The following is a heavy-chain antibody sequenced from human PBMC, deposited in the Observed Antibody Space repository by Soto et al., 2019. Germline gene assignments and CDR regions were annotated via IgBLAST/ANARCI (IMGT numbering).Heavy chain of an antibody. CDR1: GYSFSSNW. J-gene: IGHJ4*02. Sequence: EVQLVQPGAEVKKPGESLKISCQGSGYSFSSNWIGWVRQRPGKGLEWMGIIYPGGSEVKYSPSFRGQVTISVDTSISTGYLQWSSLKATDPAMYYCARHLYESSGYRYFELCGQGTLVTGSS. CDR2: IYPGGSEV. V-gene: IGHV5-51*01. CDR3: ARHLYESSGYRYFEL. D-gene: IGHD3-22*01.